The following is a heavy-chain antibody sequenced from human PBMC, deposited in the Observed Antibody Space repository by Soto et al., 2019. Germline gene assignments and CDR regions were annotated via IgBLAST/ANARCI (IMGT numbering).Heavy chain of an antibody. D-gene: IGHD4-4*01. CDR1: GLTVTSNG. V-gene: IGHV3-23*01. CDR2: ISPNGQGI. Sequence: EVKLLESGGGLVQPGGSLRLSCGVSGLTVTSNGVSWVRQDPGKGLEWVSAISPNGQGIWYADSVKGRFTISRDISRNTVFLQMDSLRAEDTAVYYCAKERQYPRDYFHYWGQGTLVTVSS. J-gene: IGHJ4*02. CDR3: AKERQYPRDYFHY.